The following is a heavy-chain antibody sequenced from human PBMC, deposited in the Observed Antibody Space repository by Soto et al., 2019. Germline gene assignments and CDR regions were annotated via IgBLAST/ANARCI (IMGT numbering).Heavy chain of an antibody. Sequence: EVQLVESGGGLVQPGGSLKLSCAVSGFTFSVSAIHWVRQASGKGLEWVGRIRSKADNYATAYGASVKGRFSISRDDSTNTAYLQMSSLNTEDTAVYYCARLAEWEYYDGMDVWGQGTTVTVSS. J-gene: IGHJ6*02. CDR2: IRSKADNYAT. D-gene: IGHD1-26*01. CDR3: ARLAEWEYYDGMDV. CDR1: GFTFSVSA. V-gene: IGHV3-73*02.